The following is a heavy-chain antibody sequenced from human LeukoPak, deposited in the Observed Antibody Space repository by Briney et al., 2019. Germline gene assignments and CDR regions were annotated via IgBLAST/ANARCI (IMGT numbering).Heavy chain of an antibody. Sequence: GGSLRLSCAASGFTFSSYGMHWVRQAPGKGLEWVAVIWYDGSNKYYADAVKGRFTISRDNSKNTLYLQMNSLRAEDTAVYYCASSNWNDESLSDYWGQGTLVTVSS. D-gene: IGHD1-20*01. CDR3: ASSNWNDESLSDY. V-gene: IGHV3-33*01. CDR2: IWYDGSNK. J-gene: IGHJ4*02. CDR1: GFTFSSYG.